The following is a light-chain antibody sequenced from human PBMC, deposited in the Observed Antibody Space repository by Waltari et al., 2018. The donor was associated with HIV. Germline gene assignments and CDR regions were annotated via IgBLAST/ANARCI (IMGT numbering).Light chain of an antibody. V-gene: IGLV3-1*01. CDR2: QDK. CDR1: KLGDKY. CDR3: QAWDSSTWV. Sequence: SYEVTQPPSVSVSPGQTASITCSGDKLGDKYACWYQQKPGQSPVLVIYQDKKRPSGIPVRFAGSNSGNTATLTIGGTQAMDEADYYCQAWDSSTWVFGGGTKLTVL. J-gene: IGLJ3*02.